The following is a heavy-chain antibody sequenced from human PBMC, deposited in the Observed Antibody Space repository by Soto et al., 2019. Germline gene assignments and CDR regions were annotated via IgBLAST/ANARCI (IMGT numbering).Heavy chain of an antibody. V-gene: IGHV4-31*03. CDR3: ARDYYGAGSQYYYYGMEV. CDR1: GDSITSGGYC. J-gene: IGHJ6*02. Sequence: PSETLSLTCTVSGDSITSGGYCWSCLRQPPGKGLEWIGYIYHSGGASYNPSLRGRAVISIDTSKNQFSLRLNAVTAADTATYYCARDYYGAGSQYYYYGMEVWGQGTTVTVS. D-gene: IGHD3-10*01. CDR2: IYHSGGA.